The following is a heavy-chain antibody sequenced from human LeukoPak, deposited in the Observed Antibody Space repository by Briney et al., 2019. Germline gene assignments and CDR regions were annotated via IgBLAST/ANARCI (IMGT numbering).Heavy chain of an antibody. Sequence: PGGSLRLSCAASGFTFSSYSMNWVRQAPGKGLEWVSYISSSSSTIYYADSVKGRFTISRDNAKNSLYLQMNSLRDEDTAVYYCARVDRKDYCDSSGYELHYGETNFDYWGQGTLVTVSS. CDR3: ARVDRKDYCDSSGYELHYGETNFDY. CDR1: GFTFSSYS. J-gene: IGHJ4*02. CDR2: ISSSSSTI. D-gene: IGHD3-22*01. V-gene: IGHV3-48*02.